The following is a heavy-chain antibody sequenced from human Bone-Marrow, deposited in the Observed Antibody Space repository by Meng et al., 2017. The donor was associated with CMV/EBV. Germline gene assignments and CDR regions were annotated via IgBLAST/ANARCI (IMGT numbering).Heavy chain of an antibody. V-gene: IGHV4-34*01. Sequence: GSLRLSCAVYGGSFSGYYWSWIRQPPGKGLEWIGEINHSGSTNYNPSLKSRVTISVDTSKNQFSLKLSSVTAADTAVYYCAKDGPLVAAAAPGGHDAFDIWGQGTMVTVSS. CDR1: GGSFSGYY. D-gene: IGHD6-13*01. CDR3: AKDGPLVAAAAPGGHDAFDI. J-gene: IGHJ3*02. CDR2: INHSGST.